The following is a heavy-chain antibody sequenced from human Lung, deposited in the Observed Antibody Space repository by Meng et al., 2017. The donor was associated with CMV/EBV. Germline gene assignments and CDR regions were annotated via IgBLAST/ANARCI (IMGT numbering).Heavy chain of an antibody. V-gene: IGHV4-4*07. CDR1: YDSITNYC. Sequence: QDRQHGSRPRLFTPSATLSVTCIVSYDSITNYCGSWVRQPAGKGLEWIGRLYPDGSTDYNPSLSSRLTLSLDTSKIRFSLKLRSVTAADTAIYYCARTAVRFCNTHMCYAFDYWGQGALVTVSS. CDR3: ARTAVRFCNTHMCYAFDY. CDR2: LYPDGST. J-gene: IGHJ4*02. D-gene: IGHD2-2*01.